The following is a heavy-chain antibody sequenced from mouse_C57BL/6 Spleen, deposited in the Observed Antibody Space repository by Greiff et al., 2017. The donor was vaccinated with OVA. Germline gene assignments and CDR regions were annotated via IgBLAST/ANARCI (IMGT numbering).Heavy chain of an antibody. D-gene: IGHD2-4*01. Sequence: EVMLVESGGGLVKPGGSLKLSCAASGFTFSSYAMSWVRQTPEKRLEWVATISDGGSYTYYPDNVKGRFPISRDNAKNNLYLQMSHLKSEDTAMYYCARRDYDGKDWYFDVWGTGTTVTVSS. V-gene: IGHV5-4*03. CDR3: ARRDYDGKDWYFDV. J-gene: IGHJ1*03. CDR2: ISDGGSYT. CDR1: GFTFSSYA.